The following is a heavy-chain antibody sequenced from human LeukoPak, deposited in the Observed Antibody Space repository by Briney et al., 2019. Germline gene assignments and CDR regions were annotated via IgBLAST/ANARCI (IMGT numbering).Heavy chain of an antibody. D-gene: IGHD2-21*01. J-gene: IGHJ3*02. CDR3: ARDESGDNDAFDI. Sequence: GGSLRLSCAASGFTFSDYTMNWVRLAPGKGLEWVSSISGSSNYIYYADSVKGRFTISRGNAKNSLYLQMNSLRVEDTAVYYCARDESGDNDAFDIWGQGTMVAVSS. CDR2: ISGSSNYI. CDR1: GFTFSDYT. V-gene: IGHV3-21*01.